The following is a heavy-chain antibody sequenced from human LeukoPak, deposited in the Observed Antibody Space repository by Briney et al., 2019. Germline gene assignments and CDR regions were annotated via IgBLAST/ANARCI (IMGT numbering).Heavy chain of an antibody. D-gene: IGHD2-21*02. CDR1: GGSISTYY. J-gene: IGHJ6*02. CDR3: ARTGGDCSSGLCYYAMDV. CDR2: IHYTGST. V-gene: IGHV4-59*01. Sequence: SETLSLTCTVSGGSISTYYWNWIRQPAGKGLEWIGYIHYTGSTDYNPSLRSRVTLSIDMSKNQFSLRLSSVTAADTAVYYCARTGGDCSSGLCYYAMDVWGQGTTVTVS.